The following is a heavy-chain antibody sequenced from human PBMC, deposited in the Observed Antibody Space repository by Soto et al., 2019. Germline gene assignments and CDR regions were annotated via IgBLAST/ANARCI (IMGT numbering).Heavy chain of an antibody. V-gene: IGHV1-2*04. CDR2: INPNRGGT. J-gene: IGHJ4*02. CDR1: GYTFTGYY. Sequence: QVQLVQSGAEVKKPGASVKVSCKASGYTFTGYYMHWVRQAPGQGLEWMGWINPNRGGTNYAQKFQGWVTMTRDTSISTAYMELSRLRSDDTAVYYCARDLAARLPTQGFYYWGQGTLVTVSS. CDR3: ARDLAARLPTQGFYY. D-gene: IGHD6-6*01.